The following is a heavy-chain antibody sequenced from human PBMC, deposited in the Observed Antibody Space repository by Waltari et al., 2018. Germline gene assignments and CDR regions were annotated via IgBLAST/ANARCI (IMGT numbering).Heavy chain of an antibody. D-gene: IGHD7-27*01. CDR3: ARVPTGDRSYFDY. J-gene: IGHJ4*02. CDR1: GGSISSGDYY. V-gene: IGHV4-30-4*08. CDR2: IYYSGST. Sequence: QVQLQESGPGLVKPSQTLSLTCTVSGGSISSGDYYWSWIRQPPGKGLEWIGYIYYSGSTYYNPSLKSRVTISGDTSKNQFSLKLSSVTAADTAVYYCARVPTGDRSYFDYWGQGTLVTVSS.